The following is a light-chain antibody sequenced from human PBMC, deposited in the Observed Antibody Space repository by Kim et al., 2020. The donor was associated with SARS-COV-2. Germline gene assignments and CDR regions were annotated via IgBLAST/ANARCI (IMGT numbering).Light chain of an antibody. CDR1: SSDVGSYNL. J-gene: IGLJ3*02. CDR3: CSYAGRNTLGV. Sequence: QSALTQPASVSGSPGQSITISCTGTSSDVGSYNLVSWYQQHPGRTPKLLIYEVNKRPSGVSDRFSGSKSGNTASLTISGLQAEDEGDYYCCSYAGRNTLGVFGGGTKVTVL. CDR2: EVN. V-gene: IGLV2-23*02.